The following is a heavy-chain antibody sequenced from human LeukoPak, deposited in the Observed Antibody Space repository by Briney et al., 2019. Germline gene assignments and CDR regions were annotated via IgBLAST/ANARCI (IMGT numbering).Heavy chain of an antibody. CDR3: ARGGRVVIPAARRNYFDY. D-gene: IGHD2-2*01. CDR1: GGSFIGYY. CDR2: INHSGST. Sequence: SETLSLTCAVYGGSFIGYYWSWIRQPPGKGLEWIGEINHSGSTNYNPYLKSRATISVDTSKNQFSLKLSSVTAADTAVYYCARGGRVVIPAARRNYFDYWGQGTLVTVCS. V-gene: IGHV4-34*01. J-gene: IGHJ4*02.